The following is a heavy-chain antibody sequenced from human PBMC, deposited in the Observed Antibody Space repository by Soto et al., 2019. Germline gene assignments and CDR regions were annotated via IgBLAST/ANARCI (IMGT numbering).Heavy chain of an antibody. V-gene: IGHV1-18*01. Sequence: QVQLVQSGAEVKKPGASVKVSCKASGYTFTSYGISWVRQAPGQGLEWMGWISAYNGNTNYAQKLQGRVTVTTDTSTSTAYMELRSLRSDDTAVYYCARVMTTVVTPYYYYGMDVWGQGTTVTVSS. J-gene: IGHJ6*02. CDR2: ISAYNGNT. D-gene: IGHD4-17*01. CDR3: ARVMTTVVTPYYYYGMDV. CDR1: GYTFTSYG.